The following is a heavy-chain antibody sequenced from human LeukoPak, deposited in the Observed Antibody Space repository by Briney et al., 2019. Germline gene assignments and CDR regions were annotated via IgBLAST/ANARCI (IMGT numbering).Heavy chain of an antibody. CDR3: ARDASGNADY. CDR2: ISAYNGNT. J-gene: IGHJ4*02. V-gene: IGHV1-18*01. CDR1: GYTFTSYG. Sequence: AASVKVSCKASGYTFTSYGISWVRQAPGQGLEWMGWISAYNGNTNYAQKLQGRVTVTTGTSTSTAYMELRSLRSDDTAVYYCARDASGNADYWGQGTLVTVSS. D-gene: IGHD4-23*01.